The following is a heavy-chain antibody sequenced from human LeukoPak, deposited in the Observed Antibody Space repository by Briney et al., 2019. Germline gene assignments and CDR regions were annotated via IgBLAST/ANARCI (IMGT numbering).Heavy chain of an antibody. CDR3: AKDMLDSAMARRGHWYFDL. J-gene: IGHJ2*01. D-gene: IGHD5-18*01. Sequence: GRSVRLSCAASGFTFDDYAMHWVRQAPGKGLEWVSGISWNSGSIGYADSVKGRFTISRDNAKNSLYLQMNSLRAEDTALYYCAKDMLDSAMARRGHWYFDLWGRGTLVTVSS. CDR1: GFTFDDYA. V-gene: IGHV3-9*01. CDR2: ISWNSGSI.